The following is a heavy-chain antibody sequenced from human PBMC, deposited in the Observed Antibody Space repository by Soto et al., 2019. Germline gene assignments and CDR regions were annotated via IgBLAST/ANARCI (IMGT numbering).Heavy chain of an antibody. Sequence: PSETLSLTCAVSGGSISSGGHSWSWIRQPPGKGLEWIGYIYHSGSTYYNPSLKSRVTISVDRSKNQFSLKLSSVTAADTAVYYCARGPYGSGYYYYYYGMDVWGQGTTVTVSS. V-gene: IGHV4-30-2*01. J-gene: IGHJ6*02. CDR1: GGSISSGGHS. D-gene: IGHD3-10*01. CDR2: IYHSGST. CDR3: ARGPYGSGYYYYYYGMDV.